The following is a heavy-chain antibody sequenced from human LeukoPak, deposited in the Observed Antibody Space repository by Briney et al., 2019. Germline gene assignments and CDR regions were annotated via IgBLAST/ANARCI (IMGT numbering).Heavy chain of an antibody. J-gene: IGHJ4*02. CDR2: ISAYNGNT. CDR3: ARASITMVRGVPYYFDY. CDR1: GYTLTSYG. Sequence: ASVKVSCKASGYTLTSYGISWVRQAPGQGLEWMGWISAYNGNTNYAQKLQGRVTMTTDTSTSTAYMELRNLRSDDTAVYYCARASITMVRGVPYYFDYWGQGTLVTVSS. V-gene: IGHV1-18*01. D-gene: IGHD3-10*01.